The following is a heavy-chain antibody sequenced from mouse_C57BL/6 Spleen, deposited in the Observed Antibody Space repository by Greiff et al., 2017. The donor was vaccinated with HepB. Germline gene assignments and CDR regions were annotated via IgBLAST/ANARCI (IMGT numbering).Heavy chain of an antibody. V-gene: IGHV1-7*01. J-gene: IGHJ4*01. D-gene: IGHD2-4*01. CDR3: ASPRYDYDEGYYAMDY. CDR1: GYTFTSYW. Sequence: QVQLKESGAELAKPGASVKLSCKASGYTFTSYWMHWVKQRPGQGLEWIGYINPSSGYTKYNQKFKDKATLTADKSSSTAYMQLSSLTYEDSAVYYCASPRYDYDEGYYAMDYWGQGTSVTVSS. CDR2: INPSSGYT.